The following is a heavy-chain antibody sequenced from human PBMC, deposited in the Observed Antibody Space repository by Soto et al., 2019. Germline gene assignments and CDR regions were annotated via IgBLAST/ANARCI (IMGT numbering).Heavy chain of an antibody. J-gene: IGHJ5*02. Sequence: ASETLSLTCTVSGGSISSYYWSWIRQPPGKGLEWIGYIYYSGSTNYNPSLKSRVTISVDTSKNQFSLKLSSVTAADTAVYYCARGGYCSGGSCYLNWFDPWGQGTLVTVSS. CDR1: GGSISSYY. CDR3: ARGGYCSGGSCYLNWFDP. CDR2: IYYSGST. V-gene: IGHV4-59*01. D-gene: IGHD2-15*01.